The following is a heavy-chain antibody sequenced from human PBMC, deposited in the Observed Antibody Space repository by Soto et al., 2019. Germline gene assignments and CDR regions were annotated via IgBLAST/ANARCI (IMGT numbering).Heavy chain of an antibody. CDR3: ARDRQYGDYGYSFDV. J-gene: IGHJ6*02. V-gene: IGHV1-2*02. Sequence: ASVKVSCKTSGYTFTAYYMHWVRQAPGQGLKWMGWVNPSSGDTDYAQDFQGRVTLTRDTSVNTVYMELSGLHSDDTALYYCARDRQYGDYGYSFDVWG. D-gene: IGHD4-17*01. CDR1: GYTFTAYY. CDR2: VNPSSGDT.